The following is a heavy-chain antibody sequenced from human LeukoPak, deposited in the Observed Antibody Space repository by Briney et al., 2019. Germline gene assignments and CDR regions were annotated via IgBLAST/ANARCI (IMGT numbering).Heavy chain of an antibody. D-gene: IGHD1-14*01. CDR3: ARIGKSKALGY. CDR2: IYCSGST. CDR1: GGSVSSGSYY. J-gene: IGHJ4*02. V-gene: IGHV4-61*01. Sequence: PSETLSLTCTVSGGSVSSGSYYWSWIRQPPGKGLEWIGYIYCSGSTNYNPSLKSRVTISVDTSKNQFSLKLSSVTAADTAVYYCARIGKSKALGYWGQGTLVTVSS.